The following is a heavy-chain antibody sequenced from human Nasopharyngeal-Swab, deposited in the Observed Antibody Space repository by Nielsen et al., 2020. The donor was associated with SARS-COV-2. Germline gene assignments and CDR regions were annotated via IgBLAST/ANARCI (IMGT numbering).Heavy chain of an antibody. J-gene: IGHJ6*02. CDR1: GFTFSSYS. CDR3: VRDRLNGGGMDV. D-gene: IGHD3-9*01. V-gene: IGHV3-21*01. CDR2: ISSSSSYM. Sequence: GGSLRLSCAASGFTFSSYSMNWVRQAPGKGLEWVSSISSSSSYMYYADSVKGRFTISRDNAKNSVYLQMNSLRAEDTVVYYCVRDRLNGGGMDVWGQGTTVTVSS.